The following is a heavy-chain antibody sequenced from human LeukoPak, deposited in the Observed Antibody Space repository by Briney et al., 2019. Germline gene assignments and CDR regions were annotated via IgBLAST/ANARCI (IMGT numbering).Heavy chain of an antibody. CDR2: IDVSGST. D-gene: IGHD3-22*01. J-gene: IGHJ4*02. V-gene: IGHV4-4*07. Sequence: SETLSLTCSVSGGSISSYYWSWIRQPAGKGLEWIGRIDVSGSTNYDPSLKSRVTMSVDTSKNQFSLKLSSVTAADTAVYYCARYCYDTSGYYHDYWGQGTLVTVSS. CDR1: GGSISSYY. CDR3: ARYCYDTSGYYHDY.